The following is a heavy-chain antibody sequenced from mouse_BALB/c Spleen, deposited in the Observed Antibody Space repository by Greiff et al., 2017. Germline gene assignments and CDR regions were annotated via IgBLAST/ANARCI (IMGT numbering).Heavy chain of an antibody. V-gene: IGHV5-6-5*01. Sequence: EVHLVESGGGLVKPGGSLKLSCAASGFTFSSYAMSWVRQTPEKRLEWVASISSGGSTYYPDSVKGRFTISRDNARNILYLQMSSLRSEDTAMYYCARDGYYGDYWGQGTTLTVSS. J-gene: IGHJ2*01. D-gene: IGHD2-3*01. CDR1: GFTFSSYA. CDR2: ISSGGST. CDR3: ARDGYYGDY.